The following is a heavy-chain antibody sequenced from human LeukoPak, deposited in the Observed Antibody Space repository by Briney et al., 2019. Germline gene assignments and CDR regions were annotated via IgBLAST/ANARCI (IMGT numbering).Heavy chain of an antibody. CDR2: IKQDGSEK. CDR1: GFTFSDYW. J-gene: IGHJ4*02. D-gene: IGHD6-19*01. V-gene: IGHV3-7*01. Sequence: LPGGSLRLSCAASGFTFSDYWMSWVCQAPGKGLEWVANIKQDGSEKYYVDSVKGRFTISRDNAKNSLYLQMNSLRAEDTAVYYCARDRGGSGWCEFECWGQGTLVTVSS. CDR3: ARDRGGSGWCEFEC.